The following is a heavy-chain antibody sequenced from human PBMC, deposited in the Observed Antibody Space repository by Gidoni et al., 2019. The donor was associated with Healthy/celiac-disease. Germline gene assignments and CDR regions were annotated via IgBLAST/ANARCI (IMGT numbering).Heavy chain of an antibody. CDR2: SIPSFGTA. CDR1: GGTFSSYA. D-gene: IGHD4-17*01. Sequence: QVQLVQSGAEVTKPGSSVKVSCKASGGTFSSYAISWVRQAPGQGIEWMGGSIPSFGTANYAQKFQGRVTITADESTSTAYMELSSLRSEDTAVYYCARASYGDYVGHYYYMDVWGKGTTVTVSS. V-gene: IGHV1-69*01. CDR3: ARASYGDYVGHYYYMDV. J-gene: IGHJ6*03.